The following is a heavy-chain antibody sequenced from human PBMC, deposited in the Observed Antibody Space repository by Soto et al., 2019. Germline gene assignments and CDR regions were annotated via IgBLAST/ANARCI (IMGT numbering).Heavy chain of an antibody. D-gene: IGHD3-9*01. CDR3: ARGGTSGGYFDWLPSGGYYFDY. CDR1: GYTFTGYY. CDR2: INPNSGGT. V-gene: IGHV1-2*02. J-gene: IGHJ4*02. Sequence: ASVKVSCKASGYTFTGYYMHWVRQAPGQGLEWMGWINPNSGGTNYAQKFQGRVTMTRDTSISTAYMELSRLRSDDTAVYYCARGGTSGGYFDWLPSGGYYFDYWGQGTLVAVSS.